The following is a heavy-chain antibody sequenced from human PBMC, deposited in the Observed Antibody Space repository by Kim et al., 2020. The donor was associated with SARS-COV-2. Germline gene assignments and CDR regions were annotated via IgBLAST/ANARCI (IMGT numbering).Heavy chain of an antibody. V-gene: IGHV1-3*01. Sequence: KLQGRVTITRETSAGTAYMALSSLRSEDTAVYYCARIHYDSSGYDALDIWGQGTMVTVSS. D-gene: IGHD3-22*01. J-gene: IGHJ3*02. CDR3: ARIHYDSSGYDALDI.